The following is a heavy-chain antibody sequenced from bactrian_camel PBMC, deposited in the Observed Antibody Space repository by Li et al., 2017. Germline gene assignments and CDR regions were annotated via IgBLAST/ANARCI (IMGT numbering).Heavy chain of an antibody. D-gene: IGHD2*01. CDR2: LRTDGST. Sequence: QVQLVESGGGTVRTGGSLRLSCTASGFDSSDMGWYRQAPGNECELVVILRTDGSTYYADSVKGRFTISRDNSKNTVYLQMDSLKPEDTAMYYCAADFGPYCSGSYLARRSNFRGQGTQVTVS. CDR3: AADFGPYCSGSYLARRSNF. CDR1: GFDSSD. V-gene: IGHV3S55*01. J-gene: IGHJ4*01.